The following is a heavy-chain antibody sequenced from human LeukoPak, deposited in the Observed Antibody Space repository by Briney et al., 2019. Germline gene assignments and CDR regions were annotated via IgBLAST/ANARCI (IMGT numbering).Heavy chain of an antibody. J-gene: IGHJ3*01. Sequence: GGSLRLSCAASGFTFNKYAMNWVRQPPGKGLEWVSSIAGTGGSTYYADSVKGRFTLSRDNSENTLYLQLNSLRAEDSGIYYCAKAFRIVGVGNPDDAFDVWGQGTVVTVS. V-gene: IGHV3-23*01. CDR3: AKAFRIVGVGNPDDAFDV. CDR2: IAGTGGST. D-gene: IGHD1-26*01. CDR1: GFTFNKYA.